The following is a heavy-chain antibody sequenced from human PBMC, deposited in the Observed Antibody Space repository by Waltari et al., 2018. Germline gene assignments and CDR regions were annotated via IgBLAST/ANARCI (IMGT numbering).Heavy chain of an antibody. CDR1: GFPFSGPW. J-gene: IGHJ4*02. Sequence: EVQLVESGGGSVQPGGSLRLSCSVSGFPFSGPWILWVRQAPGEGLVWVSRINNDGTITHYADSVKGRFTISRDNAKNTLYLQMNSLRGDDTAVYFCARERWAMGDFWGQGTLVTVSS. V-gene: IGHV3-74*01. CDR3: ARERWAMGDF. D-gene: IGHD1-26*01. CDR2: INNDGTIT.